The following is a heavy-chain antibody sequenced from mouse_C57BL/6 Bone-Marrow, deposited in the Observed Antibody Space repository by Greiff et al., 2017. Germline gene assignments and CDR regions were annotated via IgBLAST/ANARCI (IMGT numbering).Heavy chain of an antibody. CDR3: ARRGSSYGYFYV. Sequence: QVQLQQPGAELVMPGASVKLSCKASGYTFTSYWMHWVKQRPGQGLEWIGEIDPSDSYTNYNQKFKGKSTLTVDKSSSTAYMQLSSLTSEDSAVYYCARRGSSYGYFYVWGTGTTVTVSS. CDR2: IDPSDSYT. CDR1: GYTFTSYW. D-gene: IGHD1-1*01. J-gene: IGHJ1*03. V-gene: IGHV1-69*01.